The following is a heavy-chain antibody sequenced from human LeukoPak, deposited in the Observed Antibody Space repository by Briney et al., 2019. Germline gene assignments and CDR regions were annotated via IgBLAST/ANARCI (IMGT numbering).Heavy chain of an antibody. CDR3: ARAYYYYYYMDV. CDR2: IYYSGST. V-gene: IGHV4-59*01. Sequence: SETLSLTCAVYGGSISSYYWSWIRQPPGKGLEWIGYIYYSGSTNYNPSLKSRVTISVDTSKNQFSLKLSSVTAADTAVYYCARAYYYYYYMDVWGKGTTVTISS. CDR1: GGSISSYY. J-gene: IGHJ6*03.